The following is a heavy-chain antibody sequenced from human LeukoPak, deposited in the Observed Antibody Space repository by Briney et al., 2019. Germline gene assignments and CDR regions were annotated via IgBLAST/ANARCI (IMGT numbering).Heavy chain of an antibody. CDR2: IYYSGST. D-gene: IGHD3-10*01. J-gene: IGHJ4*02. Sequence: PSETLSLTCAVSGGSISSGGYSWSWIRQPPGKGLEWIGYIYYSGSTYYNPSLKSRVTISVDTSKNQFSLKLSSVTAADTAVYYCASQLFTMVRGVHDYWGQGTLVTVSS. V-gene: IGHV4-30-4*07. CDR1: GGSISSGGYS. CDR3: ASQLFTMVRGVHDY.